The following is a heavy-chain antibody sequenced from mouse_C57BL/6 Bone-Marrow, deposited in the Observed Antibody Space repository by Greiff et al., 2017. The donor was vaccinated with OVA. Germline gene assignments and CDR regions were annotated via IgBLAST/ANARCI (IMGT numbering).Heavy chain of an antibody. J-gene: IGHJ4*01. V-gene: IGHV2-2*01. CDR1: GFSLTSYG. CDR3: ARLRYYAMDY. Sequence: QVQLQQSGPGLVQPSQSLSITCTVSGFSLTSYGVHWVRQSPGKGLEWLGVIWSGRSTDYNAAFISRLSISKDNSKSQVFFKMNSLQADDTAIYYCARLRYYAMDYWGQGTSVTVSS. CDR2: IWSGRST.